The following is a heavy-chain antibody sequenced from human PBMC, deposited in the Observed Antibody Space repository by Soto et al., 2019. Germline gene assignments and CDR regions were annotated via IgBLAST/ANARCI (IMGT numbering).Heavy chain of an antibody. CDR2: IYHSGMT. V-gene: IGHV4-31*03. D-gene: IGHD4-17*01. Sequence: QVQLQESGPGLVKPSQTLSLTCTVSGGSISTGGYYWSWIRQHPGRGLEWIGYIYHSGMTFSNPSLQSRVAISIDTSENLFSLKLSSVTASDTAVYYCATVRWELHDAFDLWGHGTMVSVSS. CDR3: ATVRWELHDAFDL. J-gene: IGHJ3*01. CDR1: GGSISTGGYY.